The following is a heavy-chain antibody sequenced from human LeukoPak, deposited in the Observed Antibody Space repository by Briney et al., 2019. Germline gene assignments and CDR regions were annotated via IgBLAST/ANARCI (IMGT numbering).Heavy chain of an antibody. Sequence: PGGSLRLSCAASGFTFDDYAMHWVRQAPGKGLEWVSLISGDGGSTYYADSVKGRFTISRDNAKNSLYLQMNSLRAEDMALYYCAKDRPNYYDSSGHYYRRDGDYWGQGTLVTVSS. CDR3: AKDRPNYYDSSGHYYRRDGDY. J-gene: IGHJ4*02. V-gene: IGHV3-43*02. D-gene: IGHD3-22*01. CDR1: GFTFDDYA. CDR2: ISGDGGST.